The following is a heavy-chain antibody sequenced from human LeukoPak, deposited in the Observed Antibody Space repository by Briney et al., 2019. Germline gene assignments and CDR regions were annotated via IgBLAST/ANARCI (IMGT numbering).Heavy chain of an antibody. CDR2: IYYSGST. CDR3: ARGHPPFGYCSSTSCYNGIDP. Sequence: SETLSLTCTVSGGSISSSSYYWGWIRQPPGKGLEWIGSIYYSGSTYYNPSLKSRVTISVDTSKNQFSLKLSSVTAADTAVYYCARGHPPFGYCSSTSCYNGIDPWGQGTLVTVSS. V-gene: IGHV4-39*07. CDR1: GGSISSSSYY. J-gene: IGHJ5*02. D-gene: IGHD2-2*03.